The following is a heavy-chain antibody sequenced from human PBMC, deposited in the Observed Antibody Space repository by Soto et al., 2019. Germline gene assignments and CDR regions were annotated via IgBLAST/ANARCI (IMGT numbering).Heavy chain of an antibody. D-gene: IGHD1-26*01. CDR1: GGSFSGYY. CDR3: ARGPATTRPGGHGMDV. CDR2: INHSGST. V-gene: IGHV4-34*01. J-gene: IGHJ6*02. Sequence: QVQLQQWGAGVLKPSETLSLTCDVYGGSFSGYYWSWIRQPPGKGLEWNGEINHSGSTNYNPSLKSRVTISVDTSKNQFSLKLSSVTAADTAVYYCARGPATTRPGGHGMDVWGQGTTVTVSS.